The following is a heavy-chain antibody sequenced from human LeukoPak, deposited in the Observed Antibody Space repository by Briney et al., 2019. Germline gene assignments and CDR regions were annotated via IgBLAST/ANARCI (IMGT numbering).Heavy chain of an antibody. V-gene: IGHV4-39*01. CDR1: GDSISSSSYY. CDR3: ARQGSVRTFAFDI. J-gene: IGHJ3*02. Sequence: SETLSLTCTVSGDSISSSSYYWGWIRQPPGKGLEWIGSIYYSRTTYYNPSLKSRVTISVDTSKNQFSLKLSSVTAADTAVYYCARQGSVRTFAFDIWGQGTMVTVSS. D-gene: IGHD2/OR15-2a*01. CDR2: IYYSRTT.